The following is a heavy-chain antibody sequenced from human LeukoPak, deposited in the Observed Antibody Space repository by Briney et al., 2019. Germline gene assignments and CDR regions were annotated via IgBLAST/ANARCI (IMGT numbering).Heavy chain of an antibody. V-gene: IGHV3-7*03. J-gene: IGHJ6*02. CDR1: GFTFSSYW. CDR2: IKQDGSEK. D-gene: IGHD1-1*01. Sequence: GGSLRLSCAASGFTFSSYWMSWVRQAPGKGLEWVANIKQDGSEKYYVDSVKGRFTISRGNSKNTLYLQMNSLRVEDTAVYYCAKDAARTTGTTALYYYGMDVWGQGTTVTVSS. CDR3: AKDAARTTGTTALYYYGMDV.